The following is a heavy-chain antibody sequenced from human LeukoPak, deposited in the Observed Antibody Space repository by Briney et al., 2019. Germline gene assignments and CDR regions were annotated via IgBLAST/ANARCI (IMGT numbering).Heavy chain of an antibody. CDR1: GGSFSGYY. J-gene: IGHJ4*02. CDR3: ASLQGSFDY. Sequence: SETLSLTCAVYGGSFSGYYWSWIRQPPGKGLEWIGEINHSGSTNYNPSLKSRVTISVDTSKNQFPLKLSSVTAADTAVYYCASLQGSFDYWGQGTLVTVSS. CDR2: INHSGST. V-gene: IGHV4-34*01.